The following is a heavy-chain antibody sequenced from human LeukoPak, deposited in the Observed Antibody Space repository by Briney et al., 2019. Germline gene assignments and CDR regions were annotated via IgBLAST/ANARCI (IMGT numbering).Heavy chain of an antibody. V-gene: IGHV3-74*01. CDR1: GFIFNTYW. J-gene: IGHJ4*02. D-gene: IGHD6-19*01. CDR2: INGDGSST. CDR3: ARDGYSSGYVY. Sequence: GGSLRLSCAASGFIFNTYWMHWVRQAPGKGLVWVSRINGDGSSTTYADSVKGRFTISRDNSKNTLYLQMNSLRAEDTAVYYCARDGYSSGYVYWGQGTLVTVSS.